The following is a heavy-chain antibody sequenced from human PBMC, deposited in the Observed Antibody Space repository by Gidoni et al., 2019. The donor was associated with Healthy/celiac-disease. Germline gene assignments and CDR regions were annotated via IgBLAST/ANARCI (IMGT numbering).Heavy chain of an antibody. D-gene: IGHD2-8*01. CDR1: GFPFSSYW. Sequence: EVQLVESGGGLVQPGGSLRLSCAASGFPFSSYWMSWVRQAPGKGLEWVANIKQDGSEKYYVDSVKGRFTISRDNAKNSLYLQMNSLRAEDTAVYYCARVPEDCTNGVCYTGFDYWGQGTLVTVSS. CDR3: ARVPEDCTNGVCYTGFDY. V-gene: IGHV3-7*04. CDR2: IKQDGSEK. J-gene: IGHJ4*02.